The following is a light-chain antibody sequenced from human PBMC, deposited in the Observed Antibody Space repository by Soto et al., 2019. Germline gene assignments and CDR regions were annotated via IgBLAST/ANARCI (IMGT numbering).Light chain of an antibody. V-gene: IGLV2-14*01. CDR1: SSDVGGYNY. J-gene: IGLJ2*01. Sequence: QSALTQPASVSGSPGQSITISCAGTSSDVGGYNYVSWYQQYPGKAPKLMIYDVTHRPSGVSDRFSGSKSGNTASLTISGLQTEDEADYYCTSYTSSDTLVFFGGGTKLTVL. CDR2: DVT. CDR3: TSYTSSDTLVF.